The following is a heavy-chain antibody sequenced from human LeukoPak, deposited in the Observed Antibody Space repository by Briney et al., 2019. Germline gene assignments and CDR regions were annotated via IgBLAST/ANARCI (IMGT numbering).Heavy chain of an antibody. J-gene: IGHJ4*02. Sequence: GGYLRLSCAASGFTFSTYGLHWVRQAPGKGLEWVAVISYDGSNKYYADSVKGRFTISRDNSKNTLYLRINSLRAEDTAVYYCAKDALQIAVAGTSHFDYWGQGTLVTVSS. CDR1: GFTFSTYG. CDR3: AKDALQIAVAGTSHFDY. V-gene: IGHV3-30*18. D-gene: IGHD6-19*01. CDR2: ISYDGSNK.